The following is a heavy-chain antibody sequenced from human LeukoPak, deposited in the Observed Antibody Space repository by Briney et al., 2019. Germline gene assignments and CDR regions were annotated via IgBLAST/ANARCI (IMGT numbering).Heavy chain of an antibody. V-gene: IGHV3-7*01. D-gene: IGHD3-3*01. CDR2: IKQDGSEK. CDR3: AAQYYDFWSGYSPMDV. J-gene: IGHJ6*02. CDR1: GFTFSSYW. Sequence: PGGSLRLSCAASGFTFSSYWMSWVRQAPVKGLEWVANIKQDGSEKYYVDSVKGRFTISRDNAKNSLYLQMNSLRAEDTAVYYCAAQYYDFWSGYSPMDVWGQGTTVTVSS.